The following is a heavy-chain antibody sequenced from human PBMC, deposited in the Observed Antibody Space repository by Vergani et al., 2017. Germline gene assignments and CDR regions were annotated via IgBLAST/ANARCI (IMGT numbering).Heavy chain of an antibody. Sequence: EVHLVESGGGLIQPGGSLRLSCAASGFTVSSNYMSWVRQAPGKGLEWVSVIYSGGSTYYADSVKGRFTISRDNSKNTLYLQMNSLRAEDTAVYYCAIPFRELSEEAFDIWGQGTMVTVSS. CDR3: AIPFRELSEEAFDI. J-gene: IGHJ3*02. D-gene: IGHD3-16*02. CDR1: GFTVSSNY. V-gene: IGHV3-53*01. CDR2: IYSGGST.